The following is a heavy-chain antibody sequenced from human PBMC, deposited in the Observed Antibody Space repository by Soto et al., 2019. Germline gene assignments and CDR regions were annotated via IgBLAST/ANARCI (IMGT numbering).Heavy chain of an antibody. Sequence: QVQLQQWGAGLLKPSETLSLTCAVYGGSFSGYYWTWIRQPPGTGLEWIGEINHSGSTNYNPSLNSRVTISVDTSKNQFSLKLTSVTAAEPAVYYCARDKITGLFDYWGQGTLVTVSS. CDR1: GGSFSGYY. CDR2: INHSGST. V-gene: IGHV4-34*01. CDR3: ARDKITGLFDY. D-gene: IGHD2-8*02. J-gene: IGHJ4*02.